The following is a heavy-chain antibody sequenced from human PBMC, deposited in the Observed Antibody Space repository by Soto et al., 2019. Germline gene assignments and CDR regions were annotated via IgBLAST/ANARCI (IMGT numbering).Heavy chain of an antibody. Sequence: EVQLLESGGDLVQPGGSLRLSCAASGFAFSNYAMNWVRQAPGKGLEWVSVIRGGGGTTYYADSVKGRFTISRDNSKKTLYLQMSSLRGDDTAVYYCAKEWSQGYYFDYWGQGTLVIVSS. CDR3: AKEWSQGYYFDY. CDR1: GFAFSNYA. D-gene: IGHD2-15*01. J-gene: IGHJ4*02. V-gene: IGHV3-23*01. CDR2: IRGGGGTT.